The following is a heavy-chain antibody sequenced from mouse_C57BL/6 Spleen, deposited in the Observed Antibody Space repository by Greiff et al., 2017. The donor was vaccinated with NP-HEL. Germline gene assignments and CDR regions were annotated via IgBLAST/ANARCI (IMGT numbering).Heavy chain of an antibody. D-gene: IGHD1-1*01. CDR1: GFTFSSYA. Sequence: EVQRVESGGGLVKPGGSLKLSCAASGFTFSSYAMSWVRQTPEKRLEWVATISDGGSYTYYPDNVKGRFTISRDNAKNNLYLQMGHLKSEDTAMYYCARDGLYYYGSSWAWFAYWGQGTLVTVSA. CDR3: ARDGLYYYGSSWAWFAY. CDR2: ISDGGSYT. J-gene: IGHJ3*01. V-gene: IGHV5-4*01.